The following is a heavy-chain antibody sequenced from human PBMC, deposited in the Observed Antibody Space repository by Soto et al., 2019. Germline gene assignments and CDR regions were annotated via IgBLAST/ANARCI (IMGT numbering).Heavy chain of an antibody. D-gene: IGHD6-13*01. J-gene: IGHJ5*02. CDR2: IKSKTDGGTT. CDR3: TTDHLTAVAAGPGDWFDP. CDR1: GFTFSNAW. Sequence: GGSLRLSCAASGFTFSNAWMNWVRQAPGKGLEWVGRIKSKTDGGTTDYAAPVKGRFTISRDDSKNTLYLQMNSLKTEDTAVYYCTTDHLTAVAAGPGDWFDPWGQGTLVTVSS. V-gene: IGHV3-15*07.